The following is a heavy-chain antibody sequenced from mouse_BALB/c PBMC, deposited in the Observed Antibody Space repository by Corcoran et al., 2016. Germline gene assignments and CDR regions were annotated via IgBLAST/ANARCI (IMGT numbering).Heavy chain of an antibody. D-gene: IGHD1-1*02. CDR2: INTYTGEP. J-gene: IGHJ3*01. Sequence: QIQLVQSGPELKKPGETVKISCKASGYTFTNYGMNWVKQAPGKGLKWMGWINTYTGEPTYADDFKGRFAFSLETSASTAYLQINNHKNEDMATYCWASGNYGPLFAYWGQGTLVTVSA. CDR3: ASGNYGPLFAY. V-gene: IGHV9-1*02. CDR1: GYTFTNYG.